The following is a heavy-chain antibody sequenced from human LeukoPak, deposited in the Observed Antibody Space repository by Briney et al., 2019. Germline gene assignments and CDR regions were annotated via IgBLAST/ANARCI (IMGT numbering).Heavy chain of an antibody. D-gene: IGHD4-17*01. Sequence: GGSLRLSCAASGFTFSSYAMTWVRQAPGKGLEWVSSISSSSSYIYFADSLKGRFTISRDNAKNPLYLQMNSPRAEDTAVYYCASADTTGGYYFDYWGQGTLVTVSS. V-gene: IGHV3-21*01. J-gene: IGHJ4*02. CDR1: GFTFSSYA. CDR2: ISSSSSYI. CDR3: ASADTTGGYYFDY.